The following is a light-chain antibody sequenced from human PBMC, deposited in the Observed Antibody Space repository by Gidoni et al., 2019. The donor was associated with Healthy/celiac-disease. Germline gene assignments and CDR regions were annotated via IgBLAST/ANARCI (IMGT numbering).Light chain of an antibody. J-gene: IGKJ1*01. V-gene: IGKV3-20*01. Sequence: EIVLTQSPGTMSLSPGETATLSCSASQSVSSSYLTWYQQKPGHAPRLLIYGASRRATGIPDRFSGSGSGTDFTLTISRLEPEDFAVYYCQQYGSSPRTFGQGTKVEIK. CDR3: QQYGSSPRT. CDR2: GAS. CDR1: QSVSSSY.